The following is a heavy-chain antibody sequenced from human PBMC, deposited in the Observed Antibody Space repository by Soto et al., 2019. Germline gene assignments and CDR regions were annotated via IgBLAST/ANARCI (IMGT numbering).Heavy chain of an antibody. CDR2: ISGSGDRI. V-gene: IGHV3-23*01. CDR1: KFTFSSFA. Sequence: PGGSLRLSCVASKFTFSSFAMSWVRQAPGKGLEWVSAISGSGDRIYYADSVKGRFTISRDNPKNTLDLQMTSLRADDTAIYYCAKGVVPAAIPYYFDYWGQGTLVTVSS. J-gene: IGHJ4*02. CDR3: AKGVVPAAIPYYFDY. D-gene: IGHD2-2*01.